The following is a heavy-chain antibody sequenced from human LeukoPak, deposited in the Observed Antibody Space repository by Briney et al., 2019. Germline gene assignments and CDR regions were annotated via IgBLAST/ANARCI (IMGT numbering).Heavy chain of an antibody. CDR1: GYTFTSYA. D-gene: IGHD4-17*01. J-gene: IGHJ5*02. CDR2: INAGNGNT. V-gene: IGHV1-3*01. Sequence: ASVKVSCKASGYTFTSYAMHWVRQAPGQRLEWMGWINAGNGNTEYSQKFQGRVTITRDTSASTAYMELSSLRSEDTAVYYCARDPTTVTTHNWFDPWGQGTLVTVSS. CDR3: ARDPTTVTTHNWFDP.